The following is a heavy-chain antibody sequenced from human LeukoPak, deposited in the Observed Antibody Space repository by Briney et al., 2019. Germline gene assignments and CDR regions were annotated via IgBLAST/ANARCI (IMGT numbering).Heavy chain of an antibody. Sequence: TLSLTCTVSGGSISSGSHYWSWIRQPAGKGLEWIGRIYTSGSTNYNPSLKSRVTISVDTSKNQFSLKLSSVTAADTAVYYCARDYDFWSGYTLTNWFDPWGREPWSPSPQ. CDR1: GGSISSGSHY. V-gene: IGHV4-61*02. CDR3: ARDYDFWSGYTLTNWFDP. CDR2: IYTSGST. J-gene: IGHJ5*02. D-gene: IGHD3-3*01.